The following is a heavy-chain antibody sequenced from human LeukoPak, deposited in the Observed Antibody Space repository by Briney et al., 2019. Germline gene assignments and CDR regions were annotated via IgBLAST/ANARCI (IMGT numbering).Heavy chain of an antibody. CDR1: GYTFTGYY. J-gene: IGHJ4*02. V-gene: IGHV1-46*01. CDR2: INPSGGST. CDR3: ARDLWYYYDSSGYYLPGY. D-gene: IGHD3-22*01. Sequence: ASVKVSCKTSGYTFTGYYMHWVRQAPGQGLEWMGIINPSGGSTSYAQKFQGRVTMTRDTSTSTVYMELSSLRSEDTAVYYCARDLWYYYDSSGYYLPGYWGQGTLVTVSS.